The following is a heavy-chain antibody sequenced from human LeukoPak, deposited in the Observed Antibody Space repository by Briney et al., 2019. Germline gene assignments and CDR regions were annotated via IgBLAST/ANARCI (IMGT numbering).Heavy chain of an antibody. CDR1: GGSISSYY. D-gene: IGHD6-19*01. J-gene: IGHJ4*02. V-gene: IGHV4-59*01. Sequence: SETLSLTCTVSGGSISSYYWSWIRQPPGKGLEWIGYIYYSGSTNYNPSLKSRVTISVDTSKNQFSLKLSSVTAADTAVYYCARVRIAVADYYFDYWGQGTLATVSS. CDR3: ARVRIAVADYYFDY. CDR2: IYYSGST.